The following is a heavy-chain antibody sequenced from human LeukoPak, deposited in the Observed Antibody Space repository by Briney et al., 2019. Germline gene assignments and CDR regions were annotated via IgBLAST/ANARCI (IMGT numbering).Heavy chain of an antibody. V-gene: IGHV4-34*01. CDR3: ARHHSSSWPNYYFDY. J-gene: IGHJ4*02. D-gene: IGHD6-13*01. Sequence: SETLSLTCAVYGGSFSGYYWSWIRQPPGKGLEWIGEINHSGSTNYNPSLKSRVTISVDTSKNQFSLKLSSVTAADTAVYYCARHHSSSWPNYYFDYWGQGTLVTVSS. CDR1: GGSFSGYY. CDR2: INHSGST.